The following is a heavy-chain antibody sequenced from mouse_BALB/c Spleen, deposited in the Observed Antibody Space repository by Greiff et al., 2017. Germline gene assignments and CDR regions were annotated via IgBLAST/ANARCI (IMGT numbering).Heavy chain of an antibody. CDR3: ARSTTAHAMDY. CDR1: GFTFSDYY. D-gene: IGHD1-2*01. CDR2: ISDGGSYT. V-gene: IGHV5-4*02. Sequence: EVKLVESGGGLVKPGGSLKLSCAASGFTFSDYYMYWVRQTPEKRLEWVATISDGGSYTYYPDSVKGRFTISRDNAKNNLYLQMSSLKSEDTAMYYCARSTTAHAMDYWGQGTSVTVSS. J-gene: IGHJ4*01.